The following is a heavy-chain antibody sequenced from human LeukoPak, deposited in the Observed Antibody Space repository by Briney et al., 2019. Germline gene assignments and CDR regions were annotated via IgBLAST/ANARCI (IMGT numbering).Heavy chain of an antibody. CDR3: ATNYYDSSGHYSSRYYFDY. CDR2: ISGSGGST. Sequence: GGSLRLSCAASGFTFSSYAMSWVRQAPGKGLEWVSAISGSGGSTYYADSVKGRFTISRDNSKNTLYLQMNSLRAEDTAVYYCATNYYDSSGHYSSRYYFDYWGQGTLVTVSS. CDR1: GFTFSSYA. V-gene: IGHV3-23*01. D-gene: IGHD3-22*01. J-gene: IGHJ4*02.